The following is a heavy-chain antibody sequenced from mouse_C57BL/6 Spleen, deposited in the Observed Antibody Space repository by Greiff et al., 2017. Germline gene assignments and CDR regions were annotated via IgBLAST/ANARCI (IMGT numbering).Heavy chain of an antibody. D-gene: IGHD2-4*01. J-gene: IGHJ4*01. Sequence: QVQLKQSGPELVKPGASVQISCKASGYAFSSSWMNWVKQRPGTGLAWIGRISPGDGDTNYNGKFKGKATLTADKSSSTAYMQLSSLTSEDAAVYFCARGGLGYARDYWGQGTSVTVSS. CDR3: ARGGLGYARDY. V-gene: IGHV1-82*01. CDR1: GYAFSSSW. CDR2: ISPGDGDT.